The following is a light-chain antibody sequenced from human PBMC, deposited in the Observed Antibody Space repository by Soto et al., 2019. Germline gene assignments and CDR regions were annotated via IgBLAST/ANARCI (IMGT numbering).Light chain of an antibody. CDR1: QTIRTY. CDR3: QQSYISPQT. Sequence: DIQMTQSPSSLSASVGDSVTITCRASQTIRTYFNWYQKKPGKAPKLLIYTTSTLQSGVPPRFSGSGSGTEFTLTITGLQPEDSATYFCQQSYISPQTFGQGTTVEIK. CDR2: TTS. V-gene: IGKV1-39*01. J-gene: IGKJ1*01.